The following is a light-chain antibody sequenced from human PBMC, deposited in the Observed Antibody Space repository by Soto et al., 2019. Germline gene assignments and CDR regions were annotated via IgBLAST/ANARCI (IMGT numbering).Light chain of an antibody. V-gene: IGLV2-14*01. CDR1: SGDIGSYNR. CDR3: SSYTNINTRACV. Sequence: QSVLTQPASVSGSPGQSITSSCTGTSGDIGSYNRVSWYQQHPGKAPKLIIYEVTDRPSGVSKRFSGSKSGNTASLTISGLQAEDEAEYYCSSYTNINTRACVFGTGTKLTVL. CDR2: EVT. J-gene: IGLJ1*01.